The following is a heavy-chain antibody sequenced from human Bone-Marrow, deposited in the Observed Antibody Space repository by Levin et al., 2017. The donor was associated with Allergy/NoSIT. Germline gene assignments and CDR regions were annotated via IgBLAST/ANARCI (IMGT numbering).Heavy chain of an antibody. J-gene: IGHJ6*02. V-gene: IGHV1-8*01. CDR3: ARRNRITVYGIVPNGMDV. Sequence: PGGSLRLSCRASGYTFTSYDINWVRQATGQGLEWMGWMNPDSGTRGYSQKFEGRVTFTRNTSISTAYMELSSLTSDDTAVYFCARRNRITVYGIVPNGMDVWGQGTTVTVS. CDR1: GYTFTSYD. CDR2: MNPDSGTR. D-gene: IGHD3-3*01.